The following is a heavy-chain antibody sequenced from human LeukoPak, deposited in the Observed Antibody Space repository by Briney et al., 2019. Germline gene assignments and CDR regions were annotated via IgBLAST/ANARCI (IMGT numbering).Heavy chain of an antibody. CDR1: GGSISSYY. Sequence: PSETPSLTCTVSGGSISSYYWSWIRQPPGKGLEWIGYIYYSGSTNYNPSLKSRVTISVDTSKNQFSLKLSSVTAADTAVYYCARVARPDYYYDSSGVFQHWGQGTLVTVSS. D-gene: IGHD3-22*01. V-gene: IGHV4-59*01. CDR3: ARVARPDYYYDSSGVFQH. CDR2: IYYSGST. J-gene: IGHJ1*01.